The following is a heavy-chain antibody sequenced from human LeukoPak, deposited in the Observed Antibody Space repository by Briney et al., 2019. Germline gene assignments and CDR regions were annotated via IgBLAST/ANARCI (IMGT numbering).Heavy chain of an antibody. Sequence: GASVKVSCKASGYTFTSYYMHWVRQAPGQGLEWMGIINPSGGSTSYAQKFQGRVTMTRDMSTSTVYMELSSLRSDDTAVYYCARSRPRILYLDPWGQGTLVTVSS. D-gene: IGHD2-15*01. CDR3: ARSRPRILYLDP. V-gene: IGHV1-46*01. CDR2: INPSGGST. J-gene: IGHJ5*02. CDR1: GYTFTSYY.